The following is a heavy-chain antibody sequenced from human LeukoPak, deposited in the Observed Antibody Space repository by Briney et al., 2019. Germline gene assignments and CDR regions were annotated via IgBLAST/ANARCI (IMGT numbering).Heavy chain of an antibody. Sequence: GGSLRLSCTASGFTFSYYYMNWIRQAPGKGLEWLSYISSTGKTIYYADSVKGRFTISRDNAKNSLYLQMNSLRAEDTAVYYCARRTYYYGMDVWGQGTTVTVSS. CDR2: ISSTGKTI. J-gene: IGHJ6*02. CDR1: GFTFSYYY. V-gene: IGHV3-11*01. CDR3: ARRTYYYGMDV.